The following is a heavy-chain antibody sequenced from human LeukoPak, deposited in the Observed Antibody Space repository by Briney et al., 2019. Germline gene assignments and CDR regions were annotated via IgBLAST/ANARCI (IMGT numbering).Heavy chain of an antibody. D-gene: IGHD3-10*01. J-gene: IGHJ6*03. CDR2: INHSGST. CDR1: GGSFSAYY. V-gene: IGHV4-34*01. Sequence: SETLSLTCAVYGGSFSAYYWSWIRQPPGKGLEWIGEINHSGSTNYNPPLKSRVTISVDTSKNQFSLKLNSVTAADTAVYYCARVFDSGSQAYFYYMDVWGKGTTVTIFS. CDR3: ARVFDSGSQAYFYYMDV.